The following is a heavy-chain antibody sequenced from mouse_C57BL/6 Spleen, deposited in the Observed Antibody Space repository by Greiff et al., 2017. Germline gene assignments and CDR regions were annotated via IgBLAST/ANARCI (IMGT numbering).Heavy chain of an antibody. CDR3: ARGLSGYIAY. D-gene: IGHD3-2*02. CDR1: GFTFSDYG. Sequence: EVQLVESGGGLVKPGGSLKLSCAASGFTFSDYGMHWVRQAPEKGLEWVAYISSGSSTIYYADTVKGRFTISRDNAKNTLFLQMTSLRSEDTAMYYCARGLSGYIAYWGQGTLVTVSA. J-gene: IGHJ3*01. CDR2: ISSGSSTI. V-gene: IGHV5-17*01.